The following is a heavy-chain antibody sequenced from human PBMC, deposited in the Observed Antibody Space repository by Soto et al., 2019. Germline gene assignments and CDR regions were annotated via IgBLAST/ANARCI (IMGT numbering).Heavy chain of an antibody. D-gene: IGHD3-22*01. J-gene: IGHJ4*02. Sequence: GGSLRLSCAASGFTFSSYAMTWVRQAPGKGLEWVSAISGSGGSTYYADSVKGRFTISRDNSKNTLYLQMHSLRDEDTAVYYCASSLYDSTGSVATCFDYWGQGTLVTVSS. CDR2: ISGSGGST. CDR3: ASSLYDSTGSVATCFDY. CDR1: GFTFSSYA. V-gene: IGHV3-23*01.